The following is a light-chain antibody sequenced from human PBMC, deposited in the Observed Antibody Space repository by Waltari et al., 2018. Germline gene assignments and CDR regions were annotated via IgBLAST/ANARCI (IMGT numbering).Light chain of an antibody. V-gene: IGKV3-20*01. CDR2: GAS. Sequence: EIVLTQSPGTLSLSPGERVTLSCRASQSVSRALAWYQQKPGQAARLLLYGASTRATGIPDRFSGSGSGTDFSLTISRLEPEDFAVYYCQHYVRLPVTFGQGTKVEIK. J-gene: IGKJ1*01. CDR3: QHYVRLPVT. CDR1: QSVSRA.